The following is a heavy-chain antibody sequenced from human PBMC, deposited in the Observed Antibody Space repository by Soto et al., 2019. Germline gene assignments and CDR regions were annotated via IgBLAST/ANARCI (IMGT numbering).Heavy chain of an antibody. J-gene: IGHJ4*02. CDR3: ARDQTVPSPSTVDY. CDR1: GFSFRSYW. D-gene: IGHD4-4*01. V-gene: IGHV3-74*03. CDR2: IDAAGSGS. Sequence: GGSLRLSCAASGFSFRSYWMHWVRQSPGKGLEWVSRIDAAGSGSTYADAVEGRFTISRDNARNTLYLQMNSHRAEDTARYYCARDQTVPSPSTVDYCGQGTLVTVSS.